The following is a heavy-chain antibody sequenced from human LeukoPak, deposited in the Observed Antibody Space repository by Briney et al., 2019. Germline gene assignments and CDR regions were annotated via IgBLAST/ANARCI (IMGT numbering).Heavy chain of an antibody. Sequence: GGSLRLSCAASGFTFDDYAMHWVRQAPGKGLEWVSGISWNSGSIGYADSVKGRFTTSRDNAKNSLYLQMNSLRAEDTALYYCAKDEGFYYDSSGYYFVYWGQGTLVTVSS. CDR2: ISWNSGSI. D-gene: IGHD3-22*01. J-gene: IGHJ4*02. CDR3: AKDEGFYYDSSGYYFVY. CDR1: GFTFDDYA. V-gene: IGHV3-9*01.